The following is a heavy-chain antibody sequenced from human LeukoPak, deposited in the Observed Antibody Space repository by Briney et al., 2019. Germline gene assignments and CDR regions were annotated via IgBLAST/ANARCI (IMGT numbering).Heavy chain of an antibody. Sequence: PSETLSLTCAVYGGSFSGYYWSWIRQPPGKGLEWIGEINHSGSTNYNPSLKSRVTISVDTSKNQFSLKLSSVTAADTAVYYCARSVRGRRPPQRRGGAMVEHYYMDVWGKGTTVTVSS. CDR1: GGSFSGYY. V-gene: IGHV4-34*01. CDR2: INHSGST. J-gene: IGHJ6*03. D-gene: IGHD5-18*01. CDR3: ARSVRGRRPPQRRGGAMVEHYYMDV.